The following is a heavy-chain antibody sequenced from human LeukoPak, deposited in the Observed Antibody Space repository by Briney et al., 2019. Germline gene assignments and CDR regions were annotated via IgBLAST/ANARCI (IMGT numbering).Heavy chain of an antibody. D-gene: IGHD6-13*01. CDR1: GYTFTGYY. CDR3: ARGSSSSSLDAFDI. CDR2: INPNSGGT. V-gene: IGHV1-2*04. J-gene: IGHJ3*02. Sequence: GASVKDSCKASGYTFTGYYMHWVRLAPGQGLEWMGWINPNSGGTNYAQKFQGWVTMTRDTSISTAYMELSRLRSDDTAVYYCARGSSSSSLDAFDIWGQGTMDTVSS.